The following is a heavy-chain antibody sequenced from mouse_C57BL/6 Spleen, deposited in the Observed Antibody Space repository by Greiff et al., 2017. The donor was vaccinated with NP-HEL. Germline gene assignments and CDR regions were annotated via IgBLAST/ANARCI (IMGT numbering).Heavy chain of an antibody. V-gene: IGHV1-69*01. D-gene: IGHD1-1*01. Sequence: QVQLQQSGAELVMPGASVKLSCKASGYTFTSYWMHWVKQRPGQGLEWIGEIDPSDSYTNYNQKFKGKSTLTVDKSSSTAYMQLSSLTSEDSAVYYCARKRASYGSSYYFDYWGQGTTLTVSS. CDR2: IDPSDSYT. CDR1: GYTFTSYW. CDR3: ARKRASYGSSYYFDY. J-gene: IGHJ2*01.